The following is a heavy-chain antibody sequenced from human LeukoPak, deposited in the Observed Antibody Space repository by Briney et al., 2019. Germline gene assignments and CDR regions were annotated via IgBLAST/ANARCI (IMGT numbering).Heavy chain of an antibody. CDR3: ARGHRVGALGGYFQH. V-gene: IGHV3-30*02. D-gene: IGHD1-26*01. CDR1: GFTFSSYG. J-gene: IGHJ1*01. Sequence: PGGSLRLSCAASGFTFSSYGMHWVRQAPGKGLEWVAFIRYDGSNKYYADSVKGRFTISRDNSKNTLYLQMNSLRAEDTAVYYCARGHRVGALGGYFQHWGQGTLVTVSS. CDR2: IRYDGSNK.